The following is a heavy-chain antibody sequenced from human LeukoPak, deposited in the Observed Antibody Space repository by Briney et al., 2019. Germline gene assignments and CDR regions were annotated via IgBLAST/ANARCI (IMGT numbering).Heavy chain of an antibody. CDR3: AKGLLWFGELPQSLSWLDP. CDR1: GFTFSSYA. J-gene: IGHJ5*02. V-gene: IGHV3-23*01. D-gene: IGHD3-10*01. Sequence: GGSLRLSCAASGFTFSSYAMSWVRQAPGKGLEWVSAISGSGGSTYYADSVKGRFTISRDNSKNTLYLQMNSLRAEDTAVCYCAKGLLWFGELPQSLSWLDPWGQGTLVTVSS. CDR2: ISGSGGST.